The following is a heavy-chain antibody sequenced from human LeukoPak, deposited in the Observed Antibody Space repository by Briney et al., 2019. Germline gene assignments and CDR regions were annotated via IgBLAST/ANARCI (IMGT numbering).Heavy chain of an antibody. CDR3: ARPTYSSSSNFDY. V-gene: IGHV3-7*01. J-gene: IGHJ4*02. CDR2: IKQDGSEK. Sequence: GGSLRLSRAASGFTFSSYWMSWVRQAPGKGLEWVANIKQDGSEKYYVDSVKGRFTISRDNAKNSLYLQMNSLRAEDTAVYYCARPTYSSSSNFDYWGQGTLVTVSS. CDR1: GFTFSSYW. D-gene: IGHD6-6*01.